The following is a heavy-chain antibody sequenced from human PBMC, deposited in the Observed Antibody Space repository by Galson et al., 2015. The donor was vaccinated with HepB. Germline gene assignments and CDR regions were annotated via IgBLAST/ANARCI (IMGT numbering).Heavy chain of an antibody. Sequence: SLRLSCAASGFTFSSYGMHWVRQAPGKGLEWVAVISYDGSNKYYADSVKGRFTISRDNSKNTLYLQMNSLRAEDTAVYYCAKDRQSKQDDAFDIWGQGTLVTVSS. J-gene: IGHJ3*02. CDR3: AKDRQSKQDDAFDI. CDR2: ISYDGSNK. V-gene: IGHV3-30*18. CDR1: GFTFSSYG. D-gene: IGHD6-13*01.